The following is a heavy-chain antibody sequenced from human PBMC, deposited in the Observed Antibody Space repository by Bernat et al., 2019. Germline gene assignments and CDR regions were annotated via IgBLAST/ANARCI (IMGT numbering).Heavy chain of an antibody. CDR2: ISYDGSHK. CDR1: GFTFSTYG. D-gene: IGHD2-21*02. CDR3: AKPISPLGVVVTAISY. V-gene: IGHV3-30*18. Sequence: QVHLVESGGGVVQPGRSLRLSCAASGFTFSTYGMHWVRQAPGKGLEWVAVISYDGSHKDYADSVKGRFTISRDNSRNTLYLQVNSLRAEDMAVYYCAKPISPLGVVVTAISYWGQGALVTVSS. J-gene: IGHJ4*02.